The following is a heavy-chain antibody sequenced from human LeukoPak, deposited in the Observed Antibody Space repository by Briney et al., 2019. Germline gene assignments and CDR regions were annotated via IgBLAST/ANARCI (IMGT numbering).Heavy chain of an antibody. D-gene: IGHD2-15*01. CDR3: ASSGRCSGGSCYPYYYYYYGMDV. CDR1: GDSVSSNSAA. V-gene: IGHV6-1*01. CDR2: TYYRSKWYN. Sequence: SQTLSLTCAISGDSVSSNSAAWNWIRQSPSRGLEWLGRTYYRSKWYNDYAVSVKSRITINPDTSKNQFSLQLNSVTPEDTAVYYCASSGRCSGGSCYPYYYYYYGMDVWGQGTTVTVSS. J-gene: IGHJ6*02.